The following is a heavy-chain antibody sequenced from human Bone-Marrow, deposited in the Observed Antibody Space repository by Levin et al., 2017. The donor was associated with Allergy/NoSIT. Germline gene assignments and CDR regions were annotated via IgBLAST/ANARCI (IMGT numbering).Heavy chain of an antibody. Sequence: GWSLRLSCKGFGYSFTSYWIGWVRQMPGKGLEWMGIIYPGDSDTRYSPSFQGQVTISADKSISTAYLQWSSLKASDTAMYYCARRGTRDYYYYMDVWGKGTTVTVSS. J-gene: IGHJ6*03. D-gene: IGHD1-1*01. CDR3: ARRGTRDYYYYMDV. V-gene: IGHV5-51*01. CDR1: GYSFTSYW. CDR2: IYPGDSDT.